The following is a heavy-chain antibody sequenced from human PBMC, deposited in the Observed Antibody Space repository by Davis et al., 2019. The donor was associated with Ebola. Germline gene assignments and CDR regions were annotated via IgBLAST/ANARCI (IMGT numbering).Heavy chain of an antibody. J-gene: IGHJ3*02. V-gene: IGHV3-20*04. Sequence: GGSLRLSCTASGFTFDDYAMTWVRQAPGKGLEWVSGINWNGGSTGYADSVKGRFTISRDNAKTSLYLQMSSLRVEDTAVYYCAKQTRTSSSWYAHDSFDMWGQGTMLTVSS. D-gene: IGHD6-13*01. CDR3: AKQTRTSSSWYAHDSFDM. CDR1: GFTFDDYA. CDR2: INWNGGST.